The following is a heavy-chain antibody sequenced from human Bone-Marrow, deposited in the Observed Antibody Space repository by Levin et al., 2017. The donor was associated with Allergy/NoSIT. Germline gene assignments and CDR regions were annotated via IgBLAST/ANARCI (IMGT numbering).Heavy chain of an antibody. J-gene: IGHJ6*02. V-gene: IGHV3-11*01. Sequence: SCAASGFTLSDYYMSWIRQAPGKGLEWISYSSPSGGTMYYVDSVRGRFTVSRDNAKNTLYLQLSSLRGEDTAVYYCARDLFIGPTPSYGMDVWGRGTSVTVSS. CDR2: SSPSGGTM. CDR3: ARDLFIGPTPSYGMDV. CDR1: GFTLSDYY.